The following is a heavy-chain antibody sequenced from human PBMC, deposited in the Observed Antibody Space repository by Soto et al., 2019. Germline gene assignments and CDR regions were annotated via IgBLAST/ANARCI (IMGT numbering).Heavy chain of an antibody. D-gene: IGHD1-1*01. J-gene: IGHJ5*02. CDR2: ISDSGGRT. CDR3: VKSLNINWKNCFAP. V-gene: IGHV3-23*01. Sequence: EEQLLESGGGLVQPGESLRLSCAASGFTFSSSAMNWVRQAPGKGLGWVSSISDSGGRTYYADSVRGRFTISRDNSKNTLYLQMNSLRAEDTAVYYCVKSLNINWKNCFAPWGQGTRVTVSS. CDR1: GFTFSSSA.